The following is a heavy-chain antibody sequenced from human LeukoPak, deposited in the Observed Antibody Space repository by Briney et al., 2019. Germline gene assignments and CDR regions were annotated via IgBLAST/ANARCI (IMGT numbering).Heavy chain of an antibody. D-gene: IGHD3-22*01. CDR3: ARFDYDSSGYYYGYY. J-gene: IGHJ4*02. V-gene: IGHV4-31*03. Sequence: SQTLSLTCTVSGGSISSGGYYWSWIRQHPGKGLEWIGYIYYSGSTYYNPSLKSRATISVDTSNNQFSLKLSSVTAADTAVYYCARFDYDSSGYYYGYYWGQGTLVTVSS. CDR2: IYYSGST. CDR1: GGSISSGGYY.